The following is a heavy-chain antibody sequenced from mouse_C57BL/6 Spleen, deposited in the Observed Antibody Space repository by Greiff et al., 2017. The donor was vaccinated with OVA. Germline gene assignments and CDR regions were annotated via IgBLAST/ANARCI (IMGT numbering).Heavy chain of an antibody. D-gene: IGHD4-1*01. V-gene: IGHV1-50*01. CDR2: IDPSDSYT. Sequence: QVQLQQPGAELVKPGASVKLSCKASGYTFTSYWMQWVKQRPGQGLEWIGEIDPSDSYTNYNQKFKGKATLTVDTSSSTAYMQLSSLTSEDSAVCACARQWDDWFAYWGQGTLVTVSA. CDR3: ARQWDDWFAY. CDR1: GYTFTSYW. J-gene: IGHJ3*01.